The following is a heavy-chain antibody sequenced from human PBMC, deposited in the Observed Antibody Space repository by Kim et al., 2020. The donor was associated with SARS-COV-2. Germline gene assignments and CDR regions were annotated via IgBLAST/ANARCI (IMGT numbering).Heavy chain of an antibody. Sequence: GGSLRLSCAASGFTFSSYAMSWVRQAPGKGLEWVSAISGSGGSTYYADSVKGRFTISRDNSKNTLYLQMNSLRAEDTAVYYCAKDRLPYCTNGVCSPFPTCGMDVWGQGTTVTVSS. CDR2: ISGSGGST. D-gene: IGHD2-8*01. CDR1: GFTFSSYA. CDR3: AKDRLPYCTNGVCSPFPTCGMDV. V-gene: IGHV3-23*01. J-gene: IGHJ6*02.